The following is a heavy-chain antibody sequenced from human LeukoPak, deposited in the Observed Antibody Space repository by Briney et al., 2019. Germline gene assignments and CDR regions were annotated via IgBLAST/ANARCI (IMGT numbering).Heavy chain of an antibody. D-gene: IGHD2-21*02. Sequence: GGSLRLSCAASGFTFSSYAMHWVRQAPGKGLEWVAVISYDGSNKYYADSVKGRFTISRDNSKNTLYLQMNSLRAEDTAVYYCARDLIVVVTGANAFDIWGQGTMVTVSS. CDR1: GFTFSSYA. J-gene: IGHJ3*02. V-gene: IGHV3-30-3*01. CDR3: ARDLIVVVTGANAFDI. CDR2: ISYDGSNK.